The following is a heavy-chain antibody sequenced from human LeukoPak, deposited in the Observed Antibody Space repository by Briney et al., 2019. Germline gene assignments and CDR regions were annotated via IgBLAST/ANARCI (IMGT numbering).Heavy chain of an antibody. CDR3: TTDRYYDYVWGSYRYTSFGY. Sequence: GGSLRLSCAASGFTFSNAWMSWVRQAPGKGLEWVGRIKSKTDGGTTDYAAPVKGRFTISRDDSKNTLYLQMNSLKTEDTAAYYCTTDRYYDYVWGSYRYTSFGYWGQGTLVTVSS. V-gene: IGHV3-15*01. CDR1: GFTFSNAW. D-gene: IGHD3-16*02. CDR2: IKSKTDGGTT. J-gene: IGHJ4*02.